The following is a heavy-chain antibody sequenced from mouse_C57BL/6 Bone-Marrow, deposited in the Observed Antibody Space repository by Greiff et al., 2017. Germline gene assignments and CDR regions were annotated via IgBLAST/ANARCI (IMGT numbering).Heavy chain of an antibody. CDR2: IYPRSGNT. V-gene: IGHV1-81*01. Sequence: VQVVESGAELARPGASVKLSCKASGYTFTSYGISWVKQRTGQGLEWIGEIYPRSGNTYYNEKFKGKATLTADKSSSTAYMELRSLTSEDSAVYFCARRFSLYYDYGGYYFDYWGQGTTLTVSS. CDR3: ARRFSLYYDYGGYYFDY. D-gene: IGHD2-4*01. J-gene: IGHJ2*01. CDR1: GYTFTSYG.